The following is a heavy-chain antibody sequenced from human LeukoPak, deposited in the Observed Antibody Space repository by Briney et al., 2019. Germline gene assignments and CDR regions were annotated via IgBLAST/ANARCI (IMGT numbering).Heavy chain of an antibody. D-gene: IGHD5-12*01. CDR3: LRGELTPGVGY. CDR1: GFTFSDYW. V-gene: IGHV3-74*01. J-gene: IGHJ4*02. CDR2: INTDGTKT. Sequence: PGGSLRLSCVASGFTFSDYWMHWVRQIPGKGLVWISDINTDGTKTRYANSVGGRFTVSRDNAKNTVFLQMNSLRADDTGIFYCLRGELTPGVGYRGQGTLVTVSS.